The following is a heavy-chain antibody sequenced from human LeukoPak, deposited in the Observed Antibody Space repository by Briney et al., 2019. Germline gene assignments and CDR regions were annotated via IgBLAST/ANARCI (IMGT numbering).Heavy chain of an antibody. CDR1: GYTFTNFY. CDR3: ARVEYCNVGNCYFRPGAY. CDR2: INPSGGNT. J-gene: IGHJ4*02. Sequence: GASVKVSCKASGYTFTNFYMHWVRQAPGQGLEWMALINPSGGNTRYAQKLQGRVTMTRDTSTTTVYMELSSLRSDDTAVYYCARVEYCNVGNCYFRPGAYWGQGTLVTVSS. D-gene: IGHD2-15*01. V-gene: IGHV1-46*04.